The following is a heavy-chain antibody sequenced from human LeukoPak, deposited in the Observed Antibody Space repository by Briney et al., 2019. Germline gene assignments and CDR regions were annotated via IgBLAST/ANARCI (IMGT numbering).Heavy chain of an antibody. CDR2: ISYDGSNK. CDR3: AKDQDDAGGGTDY. J-gene: IGHJ4*02. Sequence: GGSLSLSCAASGFTFSSYGMHWVRQAPGKGLEWVAVISYDGSNKYYADSVKGRFTISRDNSKNTLYLQMNSLRAEDTAVYYCAKDQDDAGGGTDYWGQGTLVTVSS. V-gene: IGHV3-30*18. D-gene: IGHD1-1*01. CDR1: GFTFSSYG.